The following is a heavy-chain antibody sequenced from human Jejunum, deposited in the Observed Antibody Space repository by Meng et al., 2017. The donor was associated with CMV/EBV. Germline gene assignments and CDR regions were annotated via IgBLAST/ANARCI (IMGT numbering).Heavy chain of an antibody. V-gene: IGHV3-23*01. CDR2: ISASGGTT. CDR3: AKARDSSRYCSGTSCPIDY. Sequence: SYAKTGSCQAQGKGLDWLAVISASGGTTYYADSVKGRFTMSRDNSKDTLYLEMDSVRADDTALYYCAKARDSSRYCSGTSCPIDYWGQGTRVTVSS. J-gene: IGHJ4*02. D-gene: IGHD2-2*01. CDR1: SYA.